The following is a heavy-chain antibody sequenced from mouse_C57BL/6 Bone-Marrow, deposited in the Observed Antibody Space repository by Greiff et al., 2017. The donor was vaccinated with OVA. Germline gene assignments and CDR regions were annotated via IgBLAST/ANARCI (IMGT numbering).Heavy chain of an antibody. CDR2: INPNNGGT. J-gene: IGHJ2*01. D-gene: IGHD1-1*01. Sequence: VQLKQSGPELVKPGASVKISCKASGYTFTDYYMNWVKQSHGKSLEWIGDINPNNGGTSYNQKFKGKATLTVDKSSSTAYMELRSLTSEDSAVYYCASWDYGSSDYFDYWGQGTTLTVSS. CDR3: ASWDYGSSDYFDY. CDR1: GYTFTDYY. V-gene: IGHV1-26*01.